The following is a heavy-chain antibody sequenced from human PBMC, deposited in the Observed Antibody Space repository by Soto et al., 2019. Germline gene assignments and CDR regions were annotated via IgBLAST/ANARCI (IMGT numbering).Heavy chain of an antibody. CDR2: IGVTGNNI. CDR3: ARGKRDRTSCLDV. D-gene: IGHD2-2*01. V-gene: IGHV3-23*01. Sequence: GGSRRLSCAAGGCSFGNYARSWVGQAPGGGLQWASAIGVTGNNIYYADSVKGRFIISRDKSKNTFYLQTNSLRAEDPPVYYCARGKRDRTSCLDVWGQGTTVTVSS. CDR1: GCSFGNYA. J-gene: IGHJ6*02.